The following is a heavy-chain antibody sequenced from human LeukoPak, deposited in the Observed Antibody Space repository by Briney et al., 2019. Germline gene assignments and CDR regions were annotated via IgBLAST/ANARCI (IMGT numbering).Heavy chain of an antibody. Sequence: GGSLRLSCAASGFTFSSYWMSWVRQAPGKGLEWVATIKQDGSQKEYVDSVKGRFTISRDNAKNSLYLQMNSLRAEDTAVYYCARDPTVTNFHDAFDIWGQGAMVTVSS. CDR2: IKQDGSQK. CDR3: ARDPTVTNFHDAFDI. D-gene: IGHD4-17*01. J-gene: IGHJ3*02. CDR1: GFTFSSYW. V-gene: IGHV3-7*05.